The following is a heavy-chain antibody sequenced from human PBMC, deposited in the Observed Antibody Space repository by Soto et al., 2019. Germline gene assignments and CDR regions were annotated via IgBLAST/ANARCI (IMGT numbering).Heavy chain of an antibody. CDR2: INHSGST. Sequence: AETLSLSCAVYGGSFSGYYWSWIRQPPGKGLEWIGEINHSGSTNYNPSLKSRVTISVDTSKNQFSLKLSSVTAADTAVYYCARGRPMVHYYMDVWGKGTTVTVSS. CDR1: GGSFSGYY. D-gene: IGHD3-10*01. J-gene: IGHJ6*03. V-gene: IGHV4-34*01. CDR3: ARGRPMVHYYMDV.